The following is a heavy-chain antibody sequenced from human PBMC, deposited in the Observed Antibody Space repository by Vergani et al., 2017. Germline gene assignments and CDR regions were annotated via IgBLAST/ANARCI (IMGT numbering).Heavy chain of an antibody. V-gene: IGHV1-69*08. CDR1: GGTFSSYT. CDR3: ARDGDGSSTSCYVGGVIDY. J-gene: IGHJ4*02. Sequence: QVQLVQSGAEVKKPGSSVKVSCKASGGTFSSYTISWVRQAPGQGLEWMGRIIPILGIANYAQKFQGRVTITADKSTSTAYMELSSLRSEDTTVYYCARDGDGSSTSCYVGGVIDYWGQGTLVTVSS. D-gene: IGHD2-2*01. CDR2: IIPILGIA.